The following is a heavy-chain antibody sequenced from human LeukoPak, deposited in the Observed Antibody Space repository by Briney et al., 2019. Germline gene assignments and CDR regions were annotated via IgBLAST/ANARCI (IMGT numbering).Heavy chain of an antibody. D-gene: IGHD2-15*01. J-gene: IGHJ4*02. CDR3: ARDQAFVYCSGGTCYDDY. Sequence: ASVTVSYKPSGYTFTDYYMHWVRQAPGQGREWMGWINPNSGDTHYAQKFQGRVTITRDTSINTAYMELSRLRSDDTAVYYCARDQAFVYCSGGTCYDDYWGQGSLVTVSS. CDR2: INPNSGDT. CDR1: GYTFTDYY. V-gene: IGHV1-2*02.